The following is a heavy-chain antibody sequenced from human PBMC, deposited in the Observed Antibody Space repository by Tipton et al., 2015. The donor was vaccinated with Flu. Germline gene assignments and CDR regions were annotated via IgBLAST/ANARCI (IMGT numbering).Heavy chain of an antibody. CDR1: GYTFTSYD. D-gene: IGHD5-18*01. CDR3: ARYGRIYSYGLDY. CDR2: MNPNSGGT. Sequence: QLVQSGAEVKKPGASVKVSCKASGYTFTSYDINWVRQATGQGLEWMGWMNPNSGGTNYAQKFQGWVTMTRDTSISTAYMELSRLRSDDTAVYYCARYGRIYSYGLDYWGQGTLVTVSS. V-gene: IGHV1-2*04. J-gene: IGHJ4*02.